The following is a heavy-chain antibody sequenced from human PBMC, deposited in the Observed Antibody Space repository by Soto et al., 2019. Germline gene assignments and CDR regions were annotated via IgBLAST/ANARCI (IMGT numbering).Heavy chain of an antibody. V-gene: IGHV3-48*01. CDR2: ISSGSSTI. Sequence: GSLRLSCAASGFTFTSYSMNWVRQAPGKGLEWVSYISSGSSTIYYADSVKGRFTISRDSAKNALYLQMNNLRAEDTAVYYCARESEYQLLRPSYYYYYMDVWGKGTTVTVSS. D-gene: IGHD2-2*01. CDR1: GFTFTSYS. J-gene: IGHJ6*03. CDR3: ARESEYQLLRPSYYYYYMDV.